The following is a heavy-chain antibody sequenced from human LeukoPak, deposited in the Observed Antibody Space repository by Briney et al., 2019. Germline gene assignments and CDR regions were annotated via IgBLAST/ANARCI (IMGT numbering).Heavy chain of an antibody. CDR2: ISGSSSYI. Sequence: GGSLRLSCAASGFTFSSYSMNWVRQAPGKGLEWVSSISGSSSYIYYADSVKGRFTISRDNAKNSLYLQMNSLRAEDTAVYYCARAGYSSSWYPYYFDYWGQGTLVTVSS. CDR1: GFTFSSYS. V-gene: IGHV3-21*01. CDR3: ARAGYSSSWYPYYFDY. J-gene: IGHJ4*02. D-gene: IGHD6-13*01.